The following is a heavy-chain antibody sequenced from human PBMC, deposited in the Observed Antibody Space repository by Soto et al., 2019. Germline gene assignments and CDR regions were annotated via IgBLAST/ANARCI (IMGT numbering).Heavy chain of an antibody. CDR2: ITHSSNNI. D-gene: IGHD3-10*01. CDR1: GFTFSSYG. CDR3: ARGGLLWFDNYYYYGMDV. Sequence: GGSLRLSCAASGFTFSSYGMHWVRQAPGKGLEWVSVITHSSNNIYYADSVKGRFTISRDNSKNTLYLQMNSLRAEDTAVYYYARGGLLWFDNYYYYGMDVWGQGTTVTVSS. J-gene: IGHJ6*02. V-gene: IGHV3-30*03.